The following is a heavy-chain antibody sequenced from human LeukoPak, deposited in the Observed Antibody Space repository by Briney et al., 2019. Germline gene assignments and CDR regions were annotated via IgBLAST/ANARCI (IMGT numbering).Heavy chain of an antibody. CDR3: ARDLKRGYSSGRYSWGTGSSNDY. CDR1: GYTFTSYG. J-gene: IGHJ4*02. V-gene: IGHV1-18*01. Sequence: ASVKVSCKASGYTFTSYGISWVRQAPGQGLEWMGWISGYTGNTNCAQQKLQGRVTMTTDTSTSTAYMELRSLRSDDTAVYYCARDLKRGYSSGRYSWGTGSSNDYWGQGTLVTVSS. D-gene: IGHD6-19*01. CDR2: ISGYTGNT.